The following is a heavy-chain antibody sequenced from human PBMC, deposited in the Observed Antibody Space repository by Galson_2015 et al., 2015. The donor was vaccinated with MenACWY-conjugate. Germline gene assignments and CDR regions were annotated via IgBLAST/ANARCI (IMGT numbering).Heavy chain of an antibody. J-gene: IGHJ5*02. CDR2: IYYSGGT. CDR3: AREPTYSGSFGWFDP. D-gene: IGHD1-26*01. V-gene: IGHV4-59*01. Sequence: SEPLSLTCSVSGGSLTAYYWAWVRQPPGKGLEWIGCIYYSGGTKYSPSLNSRVTISVDTSNNKFSLRLTSMTAADTAMYYCAREPTYSGSFGWFDPWGQGTLVTVSS. CDR1: GGSLTAYY.